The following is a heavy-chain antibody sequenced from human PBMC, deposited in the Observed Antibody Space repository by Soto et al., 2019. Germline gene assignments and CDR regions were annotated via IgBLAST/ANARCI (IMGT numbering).Heavy chain of an antibody. V-gene: IGHV1-18*01. CDR1: GYTFTTYG. J-gene: IGHJ6*02. Sequence: QVQLVQSGAEVRKPGASVKVSCKASGYTFTTYGISWVRRAPGQGLEWMGWISTHDGHTKYAQKFQGRIIMTTDTSTSTVYMDLRSLRSDDTAVYYCAREGEMPYYYSDLDVWGQGTTVTVSS. CDR2: ISTHDGHT. D-gene: IGHD3-16*01. CDR3: AREGEMPYYYSDLDV.